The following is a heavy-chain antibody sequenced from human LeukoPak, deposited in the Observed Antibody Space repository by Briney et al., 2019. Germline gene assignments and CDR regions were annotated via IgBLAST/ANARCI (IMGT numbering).Heavy chain of an antibody. CDR1: GGSISSSSYY. CDR3: ATRGSGWYQDY. D-gene: IGHD6-19*01. CDR2: IHYSGST. V-gene: IGHV4-39*07. J-gene: IGHJ4*02. Sequence: SETLSLTCTVSGGSISSSSYYWAWIRQPPGKGLEWIGSIHYSGSTYYNPSLQSRVTISIDTSKNQFSLKLRFVTAADTAVYYCATRGSGWYQDYWGQGTLVTVSS.